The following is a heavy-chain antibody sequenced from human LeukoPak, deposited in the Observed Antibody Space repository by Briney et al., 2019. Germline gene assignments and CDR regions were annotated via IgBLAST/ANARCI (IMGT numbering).Heavy chain of an antibody. CDR3: ARRNRSGSPYFDY. Sequence: GGSLRLSCAASGFTFSSYGMHWVRQAPGKGLEWVAVISYDGSNKYYADSVKGRFTISRDNSKNTLYLQMNSLRAEDTAVYYCARRNRSGSPYFDYWGQGTLVTVSS. J-gene: IGHJ4*02. CDR2: ISYDGSNK. CDR1: GFTFSSYG. V-gene: IGHV3-30*03. D-gene: IGHD6-19*01.